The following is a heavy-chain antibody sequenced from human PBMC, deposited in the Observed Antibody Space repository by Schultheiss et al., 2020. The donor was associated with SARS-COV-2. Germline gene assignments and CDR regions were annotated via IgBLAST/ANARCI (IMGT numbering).Heavy chain of an antibody. Sequence: GESLKISCKGSGYSFTSYWIGWVRQMPGKGLEWMGIIYPGDSDTRYSPSFQGQVTISADKSISTAYLQWSSLKASDTAMYYCARGFYDILTGYYFTFGVGDAFDIWGQGTMVTVSS. CDR1: GYSFTSYW. V-gene: IGHV5-51*01. J-gene: IGHJ3*02. CDR3: ARGFYDILTGYYFTFGVGDAFDI. CDR2: IYPGDSDT. D-gene: IGHD3-9*01.